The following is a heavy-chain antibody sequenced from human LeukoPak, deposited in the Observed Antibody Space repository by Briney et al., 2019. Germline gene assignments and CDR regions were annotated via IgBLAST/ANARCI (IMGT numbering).Heavy chain of an antibody. CDR3: AREGPRGNSQFDY. J-gene: IGHJ4*02. D-gene: IGHD2/OR15-2a*01. CDR2: VWYDGSNK. V-gene: IGHV3-33*01. Sequence: GGSLRLSCAASGFTFSSYGMHWVRQAPGKGLEWVALVWYDGSNKYYTDSVKGRLTISRDNSKNTLYLQMNSLRAEDTAIYYCAREGPRGNSQFDYWGQGTLVTVSS. CDR1: GFTFSSYG.